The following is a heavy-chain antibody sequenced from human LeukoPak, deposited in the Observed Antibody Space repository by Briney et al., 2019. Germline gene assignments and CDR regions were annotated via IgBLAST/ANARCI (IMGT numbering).Heavy chain of an antibody. CDR1: GYTFTDYG. J-gene: IGHJ4*02. CDR3: ARVEVPAALLGFDY. V-gene: IGHV1-18*01. D-gene: IGHD2-2*01. Sequence: ASVKVSCKASGYTFTDYGITWVRQAPGQGLEWMGWISADNDYTDYSQKLQGRVTMTTDTSTSTAYLELRSLRSDDTALYYCARVEVPAALLGFDYWGQGTLVTLSS. CDR2: ISADNDYT.